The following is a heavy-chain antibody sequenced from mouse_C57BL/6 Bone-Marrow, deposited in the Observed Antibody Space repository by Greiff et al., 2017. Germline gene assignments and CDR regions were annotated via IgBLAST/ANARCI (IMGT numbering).Heavy chain of an antibody. CDR1: GFTFSDYG. CDR2: ISNLAYSI. D-gene: IGHD1-1*01. CDR3: ARSVYYGSSYVFDY. V-gene: IGHV5-15*01. Sequence: DVKLVESGGGLVQPGGSLKLSCAASGFTFSDYGMAWVRQAPRKGPEWVAFISNLAYSIYYADTVTGRFTISRENAKNTLYLEMSSLRSEDTAMYYCARSVYYGSSYVFDYWGQGTTLTVSS. J-gene: IGHJ2*01.